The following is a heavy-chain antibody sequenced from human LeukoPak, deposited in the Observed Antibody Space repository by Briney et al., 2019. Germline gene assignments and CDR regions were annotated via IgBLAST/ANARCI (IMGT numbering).Heavy chain of an antibody. CDR1: GFTFYYSA. V-gene: IGHV3-23*01. J-gene: IGHJ4*02. CDR2: INTGDIT. CDR3: AKDLRTGLVVIGFDY. D-gene: IGHD3-22*01. Sequence: GGSLRLSCAASGFTFYYSAMTWVRQAPEKGLEWVSTINTGDITFYANSVKGRFTISRDNSKNALFLQMNSLRAEDTAVYYCAKDLRTGLVVIGFDYWGQGTLVTVSS.